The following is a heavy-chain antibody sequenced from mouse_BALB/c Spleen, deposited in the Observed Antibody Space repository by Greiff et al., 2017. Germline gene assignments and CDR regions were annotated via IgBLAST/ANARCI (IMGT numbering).Heavy chain of an antibody. CDR2: ISDGGSYT. J-gene: IGHJ4*01. D-gene: IGHD2-9*01. CDR1: GFTFSDYY. V-gene: IGHV5-4*02. Sequence: EVMLVESGGGLVKPGGSLKLSCAASGFTFSDYYMYWVRQTPEKRLEWVATISDGGSYTYYPDSVKGRFTISRDNAKNNLYLQMSSLKSEDTAMYYCASSYYGYDDAMDYWGQGTSVTVSS. CDR3: ASSYYGYDDAMDY.